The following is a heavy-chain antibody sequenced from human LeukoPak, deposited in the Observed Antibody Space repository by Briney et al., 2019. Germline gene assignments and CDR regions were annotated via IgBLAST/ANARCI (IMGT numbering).Heavy chain of an antibody. J-gene: IGHJ3*02. CDR3: ARGLIRDDYNYYAFDM. CDR1: GGSISSYY. Sequence: SETLSLACTVSGGSISSYYWNWIRLPPGKGLEWIGYVYYSGSTKYSPSLKSRVTMSLDTPKNQLSLKLTSVTAADTAVYFCARGLIRDDYNYYAFDMWGQGTMVTVSS. CDR2: VYYSGST. D-gene: IGHD5-24*01. V-gene: IGHV4-59*01.